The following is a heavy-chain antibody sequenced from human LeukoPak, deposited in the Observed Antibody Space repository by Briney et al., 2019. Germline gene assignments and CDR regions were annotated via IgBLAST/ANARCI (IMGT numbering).Heavy chain of an antibody. CDR1: GFTFSSYA. CDR3: ARDRYYGSGFYYFDY. J-gene: IGHJ4*02. Sequence: GGSLRLSCAASGFTFSSYAMSWVRQAPGKGLEWVSAISGSGGSTYYADSVKGRFTISRDNSKSTLYLQMNSLRAEDTAVYFCARDRYYGSGFYYFDYWGQGSLVTVSS. V-gene: IGHV3-23*01. CDR2: ISGSGGST. D-gene: IGHD3-10*01.